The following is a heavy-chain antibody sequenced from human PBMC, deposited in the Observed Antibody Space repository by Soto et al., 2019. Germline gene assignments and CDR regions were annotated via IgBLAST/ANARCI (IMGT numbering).Heavy chain of an antibody. CDR1: GGSMSSEGYY. CDR3: ARDGGSYDDAFDS. V-gene: IGHV4-61*08. D-gene: IGHD1-26*01. CDR2: IYYSGST. Sequence: SGTLSLTCAVSGGSMSSEGYYWSWIRPPPGKGLEWIGYIYYSGSTNYNPSLKSRVTISVDTSKNQFSLKLSSVTAADTAVYYCARDGGSYDDAFDSWGQGTMVTVSS. J-gene: IGHJ3*02.